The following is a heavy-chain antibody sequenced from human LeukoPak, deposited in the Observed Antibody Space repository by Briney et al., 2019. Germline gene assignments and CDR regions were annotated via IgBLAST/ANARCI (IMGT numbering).Heavy chain of an antibody. CDR2: ITSSSSYI. CDR3: ARHVVAVGFDY. J-gene: IGHJ4*02. D-gene: IGHD3-22*01. Sequence: GSLRLSCAASGFTFSSYTMNWVRQAQGKGLEWVSSITSSSSYIYYADSVKGRFTISRDNAKNSLCLQMNSLRAEDTAVYYCARHVVAVGFDYWGQGTLVTVSS. V-gene: IGHV3-21*01. CDR1: GFTFSSYT.